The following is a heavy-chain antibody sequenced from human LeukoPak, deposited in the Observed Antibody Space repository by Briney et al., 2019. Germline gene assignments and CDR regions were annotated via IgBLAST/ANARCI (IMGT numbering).Heavy chain of an antibody. V-gene: IGHV3-23*01. CDR1: GFTFSSYA. D-gene: IGHD1-26*01. CDR2: ISGSGGST. J-gene: IGHJ6*03. Sequence: SGGSLRLSCAASGFTFSSYAMSWVRQAPGKGLEWVSAISGSGGSTYYADSVKGRFTISRDNSKNTLYLQMNSLRAEDTAVYYCAKSPKSGSYDFYYYYYYMDVWGKGTTVTVSS. CDR3: AKSPKSGSYDFYYYYYYMDV.